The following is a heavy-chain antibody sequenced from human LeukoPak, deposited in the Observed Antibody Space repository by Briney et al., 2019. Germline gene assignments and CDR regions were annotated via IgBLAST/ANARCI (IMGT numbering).Heavy chain of an antibody. D-gene: IGHD3-10*01. J-gene: IGHJ4*02. Sequence: SETLSLTCTVSGGSINNYYWSWIRQPPGKGLEWIGYIYYSGSTNYNPSLKSRVTISVDTSKNQFSLKLSSVTAADTAVYYCARRHRGSHFDYWGQGTLVTVSS. V-gene: IGHV4-59*01. CDR2: IYYSGST. CDR1: GGSINNYY. CDR3: ARRHRGSHFDY.